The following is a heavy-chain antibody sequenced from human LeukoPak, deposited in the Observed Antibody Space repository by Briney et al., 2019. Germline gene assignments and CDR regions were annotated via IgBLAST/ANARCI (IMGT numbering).Heavy chain of an antibody. CDR1: GGTFSSYA. CDR3: ARVLSYYDSSGYYSEFFDY. Sequence: SVKVSCKASGGTFSSYAISWVRQAPGQGLEWMGGIIPILGTANYAQKFQGRVTITADESTSTAYMELSSLRSEDTAVYYCARVLSYYDSSGYYSEFFDYWGQGTLVTVSS. D-gene: IGHD3-22*01. CDR2: IIPILGTA. V-gene: IGHV1-69*13. J-gene: IGHJ4*02.